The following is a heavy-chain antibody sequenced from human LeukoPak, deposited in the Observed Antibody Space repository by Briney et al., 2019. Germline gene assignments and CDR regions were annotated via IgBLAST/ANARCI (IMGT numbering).Heavy chain of an antibody. CDR1: GYSFTSYW. D-gene: IGHD3-3*01. V-gene: IGHV5-51*01. J-gene: IGHJ4*02. CDR3: ARLPFTIFGGDDFDY. CDR2: IYPGDSDT. Sequence: GESLKISCKGSGYSFTSYWIGWVRQTPGKGLEWMGIIYPGDSDTRYSPSFQGQVTISADKSISTAYLQWSSLKASDTAMYYCARLPFTIFGGDDFDYWGQGTLVTVSS.